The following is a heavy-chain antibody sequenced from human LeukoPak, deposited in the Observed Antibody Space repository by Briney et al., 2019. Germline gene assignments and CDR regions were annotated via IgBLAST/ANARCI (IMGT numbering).Heavy chain of an antibody. CDR1: GYTFTSYY. CDR2: INPSGGST. D-gene: IGHD5-24*01. Sequence: ASVTVSCKASGYTFTSYYIHWVRQAPGQGLEWMGLINPSGGSTNYAQKFQGRVTMTRDTSTSTVYMELSSLRSDDTAVYYCARVLNGYNIRDYFDYWGQGTLVTVSS. V-gene: IGHV1-46*01. J-gene: IGHJ4*02. CDR3: ARVLNGYNIRDYFDY.